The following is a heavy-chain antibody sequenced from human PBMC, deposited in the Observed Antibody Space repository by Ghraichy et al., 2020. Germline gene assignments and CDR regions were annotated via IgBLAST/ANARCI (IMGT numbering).Heavy chain of an antibody. CDR3: AREGAMIEI. CDR2: INHSGST. D-gene: IGHD2-2*01. CDR1: GGSFSGYY. V-gene: IGHV4-34*01. Sequence: SETLSLTCAVYGGSFSGYYWSWIRQPPGKGLEWIGEINHSGSTNYNPSLKSRVTISVDTSKNQFSLKLSSVTAADTAVYYCAREGAMIEIWGQGTMVTVSS. J-gene: IGHJ3*02.